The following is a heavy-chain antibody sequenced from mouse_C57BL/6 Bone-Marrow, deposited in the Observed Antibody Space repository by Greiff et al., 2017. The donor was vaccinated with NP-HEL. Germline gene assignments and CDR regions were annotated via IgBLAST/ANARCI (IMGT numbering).Heavy chain of an antibody. D-gene: IGHD2-4*01. V-gene: IGHV10-1*01. CDR1: GFSFNTYA. CDR3: VRRRDYDGDAMDY. Sequence: EVQLQQSGGGLVQPKGSLKLSCAASGFSFNTYAMNWVRQAPGKGLEWVARIRSKSNNYATYYADSVKDRFTISRDDSESMLYLQMNNLKTEDTAMYYCVRRRDYDGDAMDYWGQGTSVTVSS. J-gene: IGHJ4*01. CDR2: IRSKSNNYAT.